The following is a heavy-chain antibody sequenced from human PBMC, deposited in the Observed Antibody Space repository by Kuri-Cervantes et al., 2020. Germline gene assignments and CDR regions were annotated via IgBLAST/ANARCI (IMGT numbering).Heavy chain of an antibody. CDR1: GFTVSSNY. CDR3: AKWREGTMGDYFDY. D-gene: IGHD1-26*01. J-gene: IGHJ4*02. V-gene: IGHV3-23*01. Sequence: GESLKIPCAASGFTVSSNYMSWVRQAPGKGLEWVSAVSGDGSRTYHADSLKGRFTISRDNFKNTLFLQMNSLRAEDTAIYSCAKWREGTMGDYFDYWGQGTLVTVSS. CDR2: VSGDGSRT.